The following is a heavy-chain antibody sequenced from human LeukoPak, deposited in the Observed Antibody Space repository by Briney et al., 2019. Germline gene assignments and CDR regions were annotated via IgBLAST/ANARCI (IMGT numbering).Heavy chain of an antibody. Sequence: SETLSLTCTVSGGSISSYYWSWIRQPPGKGLEWIGYIYYSGSNNYNPSLKSRVTISVDTSKNQFSLKLSSVTAADTAVYYCAREVRYFYGMDVWGQGTTVTVSS. J-gene: IGHJ6*02. CDR3: AREVRYFYGMDV. CDR1: GGSISSYY. D-gene: IGHD3-9*01. CDR2: IYYSGSN. V-gene: IGHV4-59*01.